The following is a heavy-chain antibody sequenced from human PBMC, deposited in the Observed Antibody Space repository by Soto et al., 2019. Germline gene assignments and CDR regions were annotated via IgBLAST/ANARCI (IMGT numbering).Heavy chain of an antibody. J-gene: IGHJ6*01. CDR2: ISSSSSYI. CDR3: ARDAIVVVPAAQDHGMDV. Sequence: PGGSLRLSCAASGFTFSSYSMNWVRQAPGKGLEWVSSISSSSSYIYYADSVKGRFTISRDNAKNSLYLQMNSLRAEDTAVYYCARDAIVVVPAAQDHGMDVWGQGTTVTVSS. V-gene: IGHV3-21*01. D-gene: IGHD2-2*01. CDR1: GFTFSSYS.